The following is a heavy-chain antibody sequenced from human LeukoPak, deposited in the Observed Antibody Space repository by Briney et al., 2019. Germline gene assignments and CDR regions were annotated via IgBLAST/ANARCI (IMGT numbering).Heavy chain of an antibody. J-gene: IGHJ4*02. D-gene: IGHD5-18*01. V-gene: IGHV5-51*01. CDR2: IYPGDSDT. CDR1: GYSFTSYW. CDR3: ARMIQLWSNYFDY. Sequence: GESLKISCKGPGYSFTSYWIGWVRQMPGKGLEWMGIIYPGDSDTRYSPSFQGQVTISADKSISTAYLQWSSLKASDTAMYYCARMIQLWSNYFDYWGQGTLVTVSS.